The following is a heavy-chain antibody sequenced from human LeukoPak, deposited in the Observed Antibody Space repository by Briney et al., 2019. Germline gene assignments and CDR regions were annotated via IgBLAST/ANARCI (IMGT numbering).Heavy chain of an antibody. CDR3: ATDCSSTSCYEGFFDY. Sequence: ASVKVSCKVSGYTLTELSMHWVRQAPGKGLEWMGGFDPEDGETIYAQKFQGRVTMAEDTSTDTAYMELSSLRSEDTAVYYCATDCSSTSCYEGFFDYWGQGTLVTVSS. J-gene: IGHJ4*02. D-gene: IGHD2-2*01. CDR2: FDPEDGET. V-gene: IGHV1-24*01. CDR1: GYTLTELS.